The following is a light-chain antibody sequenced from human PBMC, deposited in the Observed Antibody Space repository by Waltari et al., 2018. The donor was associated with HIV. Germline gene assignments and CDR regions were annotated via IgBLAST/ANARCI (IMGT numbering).Light chain of an antibody. CDR1: SSDVGGYNY. CDR3: SSYTSNSRV. V-gene: IGLV2-14*03. CDR2: DVT. J-gene: IGLJ1*01. Sequence: QSALTQPASVSGSRGQSITISCTGTSSDVGGYNYVSWYQQHPGKAPKLMLYDVTNRPSGVSNRFSCSKSGNTASLTISGLQAEYEADYYCSSYTSNSRVFGTGTKVTVL.